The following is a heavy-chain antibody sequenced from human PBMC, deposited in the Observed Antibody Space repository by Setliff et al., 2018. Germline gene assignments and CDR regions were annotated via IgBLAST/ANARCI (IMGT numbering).Heavy chain of an antibody. CDR1: GFTFYNSA. CDR2: IGHDDIT. CDR3: AKDPHPAYCGGDCSFT. V-gene: IGHV3-23*01. D-gene: IGHD2-21*02. Sequence: PGGSLRLSCAASGFTFYNSAMSWVRQAPGKGLEWISLIGHDDITYYADSVKGRLTVSRDISKNTVYLQMSTLRAEDTAMYYCAKDPHPAYCGGDCSFTWGQGTLVTVSS. J-gene: IGHJ4*02.